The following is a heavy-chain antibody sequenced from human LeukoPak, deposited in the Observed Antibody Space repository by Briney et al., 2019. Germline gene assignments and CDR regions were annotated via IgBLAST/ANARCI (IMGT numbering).Heavy chain of an antibody. V-gene: IGHV4-38-2*01. D-gene: IGHD1-1*01. CDR2: IYHSGST. CDR3: ASPGGGTCFGY. Sequence: SETLSLTCAVSGYSISSGYYWGWIRQPPGKGLEWIGSIYHSGSTYYNPSLKSRVTISVDTSKNQFSLKLSSVTAADTAVYYCASPGGGTCFGYWGQGTLVTVSS. CDR1: GYSISSGYY. J-gene: IGHJ4*02.